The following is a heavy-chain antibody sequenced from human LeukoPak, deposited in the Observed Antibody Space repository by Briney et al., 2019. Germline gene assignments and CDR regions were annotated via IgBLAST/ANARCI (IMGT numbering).Heavy chain of an antibody. CDR1: GFTFGEYP. V-gene: IGHV3-49*04. D-gene: IGHD4-11*01. Sequence: GGSLRLSCTASGFTFGEYPMSWVRQAPGPGRKWEGFIGSKAYGGTTEYAASVKGRFTISRDDSKSIAYLQMNSLKTEDTAVYYCTRVFGNYVDYYYMDVWGKGTTVTVSS. CDR2: IGSKAYGGTT. J-gene: IGHJ6*03. CDR3: TRVFGNYVDYYYMDV.